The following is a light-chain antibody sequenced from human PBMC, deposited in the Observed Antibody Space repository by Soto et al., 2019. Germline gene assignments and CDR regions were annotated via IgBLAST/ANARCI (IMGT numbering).Light chain of an antibody. CDR3: QQSYSTLLIT. CDR1: QAINTY. V-gene: IGKV1-39*01. CDR2: GTS. J-gene: IGKJ5*01. Sequence: DIQMTQSPSFLSASVGDRVTISCRASQAINTYLNWYQQKPGKAPKLLIYGTSDLQNGVPSRFSGGGSGTDFTLAISSLQPEYFATYYRQQSYSTLLITFGQGTRLEV.